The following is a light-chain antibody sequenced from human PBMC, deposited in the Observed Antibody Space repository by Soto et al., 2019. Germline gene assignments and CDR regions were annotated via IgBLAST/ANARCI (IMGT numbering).Light chain of an antibody. CDR2: GNN. V-gene: IGLV1-40*01. CDR1: NSNIGAGYD. CDR3: QSYDSSLSGSL. Sequence: QSVLTQPPSVSGAPGQRVTISCTGSNSNIGAGYDVHWYRQLPGTAPKLLIHGNNNRPSGVPDRFSGSKSGTSASLAITGLQAEDEADYYCQSYDSSLSGSLFGGGTKLTVL. J-gene: IGLJ3*02.